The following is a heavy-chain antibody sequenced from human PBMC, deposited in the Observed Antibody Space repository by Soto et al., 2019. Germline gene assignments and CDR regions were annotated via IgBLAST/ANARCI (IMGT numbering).Heavy chain of an antibody. D-gene: IGHD1-26*01. J-gene: IGHJ4*02. Sequence: PSETLSLTCTFSGCSISSYYWSWIRQPPGKGLEWIGYIYYSGSTNYNPSLKSRVTISVDTSKNQFSLKLSSVTAADTAVYYCARHEGSYYARGPYYFDYWGRGTLVTVSS. CDR1: GCSISSYY. CDR2: IYYSGST. CDR3: ARHEGSYYARGPYYFDY. V-gene: IGHV4-59*08.